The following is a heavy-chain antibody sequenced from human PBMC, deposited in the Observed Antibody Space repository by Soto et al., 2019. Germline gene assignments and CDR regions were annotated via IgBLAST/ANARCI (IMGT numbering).Heavy chain of an antibody. J-gene: IGHJ3*01. Sequence: QVQLQQWGAGLLKPSETLSLTCAVYGGSFSGYYWSWVRQPPGRGLEWLGETNHSGSTNDNTSLKRRVTISVDTAKSQFSLELRSVTAADTAVYYCAREEPRNYCGYTSGYLDAFHFWRQGTMVTVSS. CDR3: AREEPRNYCGYTSGYLDAFHF. D-gene: IGHD6-25*01. CDR1: GGSFSGYY. CDR2: TNHSGST. V-gene: IGHV4-34*01.